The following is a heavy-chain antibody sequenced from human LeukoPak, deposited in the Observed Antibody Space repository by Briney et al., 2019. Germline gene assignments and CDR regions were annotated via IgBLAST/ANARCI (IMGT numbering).Heavy chain of an antibody. CDR2: INPSGGST. CDR1: GYTFTSYY. D-gene: IGHD5/OR15-5a*01. J-gene: IGHJ6*02. V-gene: IGHV1-46*01. Sequence: VASVKVSCKASGYTFTSYYMHWVRQAPGQGLEWMGIINPSGGSTSYAQKFQGRVTMTRDTSTSTVYMELSSLRSEDTAVYYCARGPVEAVYGVSTEDWGQGTTVTVSS. CDR3: ARGPVEAVYGVSTED.